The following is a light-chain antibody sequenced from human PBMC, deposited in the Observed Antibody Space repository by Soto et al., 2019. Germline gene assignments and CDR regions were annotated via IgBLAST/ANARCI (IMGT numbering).Light chain of an antibody. V-gene: IGKV1-13*02. J-gene: IGKJ5*01. Sequence: AIQLTQSPSSLSASVGDRVTITCRASQGIGSSALAWYQQKPGKPPNLLIYDVSNLQRGVPTRFSGSGSGTDFTLTISSLQPEDFATYYCQQFDTYPLTFGQGTRLDIK. CDR3: QQFDTYPLT. CDR1: QGIGSSA. CDR2: DVS.